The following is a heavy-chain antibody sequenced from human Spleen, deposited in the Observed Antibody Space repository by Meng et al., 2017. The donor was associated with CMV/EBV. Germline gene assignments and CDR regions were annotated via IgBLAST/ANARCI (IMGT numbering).Heavy chain of an antibody. V-gene: IGHV4-39*01. Sequence: SETLSLTCTVSGGSISSSSYYWGWIRQPPGKGLEWIGSMFYSGSTFYNLSLKSRVTISVDTSKNQFSLKLSSVTAADTAVYYCARYIRYCSSTNCPSPFDYWGQGTLVTVSS. D-gene: IGHD2-2*01. CDR2: MFYSGST. CDR1: GGSISSSSYY. J-gene: IGHJ4*02. CDR3: ARYIRYCSSTNCPSPFDY.